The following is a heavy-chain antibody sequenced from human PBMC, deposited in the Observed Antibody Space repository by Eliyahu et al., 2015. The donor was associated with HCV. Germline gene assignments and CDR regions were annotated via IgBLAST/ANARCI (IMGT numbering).Heavy chain of an antibody. CDR2: IYYSGST. CDR1: RGPISSGGFY. CDR3: ARAYYFDNSAYNWFDP. Sequence: QVQLQESGPGLVKPSQTLSLTCTVSRGPISSGGFYWSWIRQHPGKGLEWIGYIYYSGSTYYNPSLKSRVYISVDTSKNQFSLKLSSVTAADTAVYYCARAYYFDNSAYNWFDPWGQGTLVTVSS. V-gene: IGHV4-31*03. J-gene: IGHJ5*02. D-gene: IGHD3-22*01.